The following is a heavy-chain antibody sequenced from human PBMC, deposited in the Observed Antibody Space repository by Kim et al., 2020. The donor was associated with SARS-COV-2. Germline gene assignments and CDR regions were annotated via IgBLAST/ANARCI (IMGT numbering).Heavy chain of an antibody. CDR2: GTIT. CDR3: ARDKPFDY. V-gene: IGHV3-74*03. J-gene: IGHJ4*02. Sequence: GTITTYADSVKGRFTISRDNAKNTLYLQRNSLRAEDTAVYYCARDKPFDYWGQGTLVAVS.